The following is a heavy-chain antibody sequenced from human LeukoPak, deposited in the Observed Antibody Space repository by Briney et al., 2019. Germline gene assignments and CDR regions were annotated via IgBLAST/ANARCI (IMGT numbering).Heavy chain of an antibody. CDR2: VYYSGST. CDR3: AGAPTYRHNSFDY. V-gene: IGHV4-39*01. CDR1: GGSISSSSYY. Sequence: TSETLSLTCTVSGGSISSSSYYWGWIRQPPGKGLEWIGSVYYSGSTYYNPSLKSRVTISVDTSKNQFSLKLSSVTAADTAVYSCAGAPTYRHNSFDYWGQGTLVTVSS. J-gene: IGHJ4*02. D-gene: IGHD5-24*01.